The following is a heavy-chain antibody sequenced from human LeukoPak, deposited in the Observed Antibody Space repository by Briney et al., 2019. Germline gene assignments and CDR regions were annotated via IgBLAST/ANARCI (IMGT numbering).Heavy chain of an antibody. CDR3: ARDLLLPRSGFDWLSPEVDAFDI. CDR1: GFTFSSYE. CDR2: ISSSGSTI. J-gene: IGHJ3*02. V-gene: IGHV3-48*03. D-gene: IGHD3-9*01. Sequence: GGSLRLSCAASGFTFSSYEMNWVRQAPGKGLEWVSYISSSGSTIYYADSVKGRFTISRDNAKNSLYLQMNSLRAEDTAVYYCARDLLLPRSGFDWLSPEVDAFDIWGQGTMVTVSS.